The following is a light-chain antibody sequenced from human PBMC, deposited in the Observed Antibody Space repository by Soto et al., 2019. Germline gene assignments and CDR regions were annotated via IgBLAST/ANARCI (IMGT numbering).Light chain of an antibody. Sequence: DVEMTKYPSTLSASVGDRVTITCRASQSISSWLAWYQQKPGKAPKLLIYKASSLESGVPSRFSGSGSGTEFTLTINSLQPDDFATYYCQQYNSYPWTFGQGTKVDIK. CDR2: KAS. CDR3: QQYNSYPWT. CDR1: QSISSW. V-gene: IGKV1-5*03. J-gene: IGKJ1*01.